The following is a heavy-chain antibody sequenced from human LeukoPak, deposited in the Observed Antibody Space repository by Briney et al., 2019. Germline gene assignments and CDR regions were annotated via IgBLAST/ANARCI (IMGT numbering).Heavy chain of an antibody. CDR2: IWYDGSNK. Sequence: GGSLRLSCAASGFTFSSYAMHWVRQAPGKGLEWVAVIWYDGSNKYYADSVKGRFTISRDISKNTLYLQMNSLRAEDTAVYYCARDGDDYVWGSYRNSNWFDPWGQGTLVTVSS. J-gene: IGHJ5*02. CDR1: GFTFSSYA. V-gene: IGHV3-33*08. D-gene: IGHD3-16*02. CDR3: ARDGDDYVWGSYRNSNWFDP.